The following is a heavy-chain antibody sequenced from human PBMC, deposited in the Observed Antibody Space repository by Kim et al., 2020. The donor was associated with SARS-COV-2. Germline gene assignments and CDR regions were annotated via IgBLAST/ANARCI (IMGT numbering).Heavy chain of an antibody. Sequence: PLRKRRVTISEDTSKNQFSRKLSSVTAADTAVYYCARRTIAAAGHYYFDYWAQGTLVTVSS. V-gene: IGHV4-39*01. D-gene: IGHD6-13*01. J-gene: IGHJ4*02. CDR3: ARRTIAAAGHYYFDY.